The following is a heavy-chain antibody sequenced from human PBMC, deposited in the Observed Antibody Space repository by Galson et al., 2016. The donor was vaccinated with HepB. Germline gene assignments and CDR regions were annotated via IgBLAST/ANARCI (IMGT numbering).Heavy chain of an antibody. CDR3: ARVMWSTVTLYYFDY. V-gene: IGHV3-23*01. Sequence: SLRLSCAGSGFTFSSYAMGWVRQAPGKGLEWVSSISDSGGGTYHADSLRGRFTISRDNSKKTLYLQMNSLRVEDTAVYYCARVMWSTVTLYYFDYWGQGTMVTVSS. CDR1: GFTFSSYA. CDR2: ISDSGGGT. J-gene: IGHJ4*02. D-gene: IGHD4-17*01.